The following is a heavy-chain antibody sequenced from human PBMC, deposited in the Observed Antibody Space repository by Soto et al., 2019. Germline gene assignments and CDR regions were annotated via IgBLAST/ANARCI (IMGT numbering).Heavy chain of an antibody. J-gene: IGHJ4*02. CDR2: INPNSGGT. D-gene: IGHD3-9*01. CDR3: ARIRDLRFFDWLYFDY. CDR1: GYTFTGYY. V-gene: IGHV1-2*02. Sequence: ASVKVSCKASGYTFTGYYMHWVRQAPGQGLEWMGWINPNSGGTNYAQKFQGRVTMTTDTSTTTAYMELRSLRSDDTAVFYCARIRDLRFFDWLYFDYWGQGTLVTVSS.